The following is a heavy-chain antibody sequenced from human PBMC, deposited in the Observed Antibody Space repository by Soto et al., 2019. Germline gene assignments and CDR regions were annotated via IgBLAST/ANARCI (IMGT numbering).Heavy chain of an antibody. J-gene: IGHJ3*02. V-gene: IGHV3-48*02. CDR1: GFTFSSYS. Sequence: EVQLVESGGGLVQPGGPLRLSCAASGFTFSSYSMNWVRQAPGKGLEWVSYISRSSSTIYYAEAVKGRFTISRDNAKNSLYLQMNSLRDEDTAVYYCAREAYYDSSGPDDAFDIWGQGTMVTVSS. CDR2: ISRSSSTI. D-gene: IGHD3-22*01. CDR3: AREAYYDSSGPDDAFDI.